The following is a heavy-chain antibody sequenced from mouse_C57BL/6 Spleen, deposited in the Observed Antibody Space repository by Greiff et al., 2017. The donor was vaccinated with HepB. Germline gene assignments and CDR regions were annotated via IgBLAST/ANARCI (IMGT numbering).Heavy chain of an antibody. CDR1: GYTFTDYE. V-gene: IGHV1-15*01. CDR3: TTPHYYGSSTGGFAY. D-gene: IGHD1-1*01. J-gene: IGHJ3*01. Sequence: QVQLKESGAELVRPGASVTLSCKASGYTFTDYEMHWVKQTPVHGLEWIGAIDPETGGTAYNQKFKGKAILTADKSSSTAYMELRSLTSEDSAVYYCTTPHYYGSSTGGFAYWGQGTLVTVSA. CDR2: IDPETGGT.